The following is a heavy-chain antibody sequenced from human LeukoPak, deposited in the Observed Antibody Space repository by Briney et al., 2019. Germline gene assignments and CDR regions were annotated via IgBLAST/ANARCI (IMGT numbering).Heavy chain of an antibody. Sequence: PGGSLRLSCAASGFTFSSHEMNWVRQAPGEGLEWLSYISSSGSTIYYADSVKGRLTISRDNAKDSLYLQMNSLRAEDTAVYNCARDYYDSHQEDDYWGQGTLVTVSS. D-gene: IGHD3-22*01. CDR3: ARDYYDSHQEDDY. CDR1: GFTFSSHE. CDR2: ISSSGSTI. V-gene: IGHV3-48*03. J-gene: IGHJ4*02.